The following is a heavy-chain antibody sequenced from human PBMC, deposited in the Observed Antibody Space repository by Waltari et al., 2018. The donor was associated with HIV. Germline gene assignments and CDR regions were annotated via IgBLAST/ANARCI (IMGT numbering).Heavy chain of an antibody. D-gene: IGHD6-19*01. V-gene: IGHV4-39*07. J-gene: IGHJ4*02. CDR1: GGSVSSRDYY. Sequence: QLQVQESGPGLVKPSETLSLTCTVPGGSVSSRDYYWVWTRQPPWKGLEWIGIIFYIWNTYSDPSLTSRVTISVDTSKSQLSLNRSSVTAADTAVYYCARQWLALYFDYWGQGTLVTVSS. CDR2: IFYIWNT. CDR3: ARQWLALYFDY.